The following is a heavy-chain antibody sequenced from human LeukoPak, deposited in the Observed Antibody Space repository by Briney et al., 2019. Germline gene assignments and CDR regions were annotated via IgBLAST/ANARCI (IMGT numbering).Heavy chain of an antibody. J-gene: IGHJ4*02. D-gene: IGHD2-15*01. CDR2: INPNSGGT. CDR1: GYTFTSYY. CDR3: ARDSLGYCSGGSCYDFDY. Sequence: ASVKVSCKASGYTFTSYYMHWVRQAPGQGLEWMGWINPNSGGTNYAQKFQGRVTMTRDTSISTAYMELSRLRSDDTAVYYCARDSLGYCSGGSCYDFDYWGQGTLVTVSS. V-gene: IGHV1-2*02.